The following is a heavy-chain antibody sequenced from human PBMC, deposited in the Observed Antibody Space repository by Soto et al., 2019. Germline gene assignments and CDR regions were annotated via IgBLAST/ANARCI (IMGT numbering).Heavy chain of an antibody. Sequence: GGSLRLSCAASGFTFSSYAMSWVRQAPGKGLEWVSAISGSGGSTYYADSVKGRFTISRDNSKNTLYLQMNSLRAEDTAVYYCAKADFDYGDYEADDPYYYYGMDVWGQGTTVTVSS. CDR2: ISGSGGST. D-gene: IGHD4-17*01. CDR3: AKADFDYGDYEADDPYYYYGMDV. V-gene: IGHV3-23*01. J-gene: IGHJ6*02. CDR1: GFTFSSYA.